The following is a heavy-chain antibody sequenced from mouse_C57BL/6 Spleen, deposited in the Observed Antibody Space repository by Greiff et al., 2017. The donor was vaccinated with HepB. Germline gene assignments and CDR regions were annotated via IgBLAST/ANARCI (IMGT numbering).Heavy chain of an antibody. D-gene: IGHD1-3*01. CDR1: GYSITSGYY. CDR3: ARAVGYYFDY. V-gene: IGHV3-6*01. Sequence: DVKLQESGPGLVKPSQSLSLTCSVTGYSITSGYYWNWIRQFPGKKLEWMGYISYDGSNNYNPSLKNRISITRDTSTNQFFLKLNSVTTEDTATYYCARAVGYYFDYWGQGTPLTVSS. CDR2: ISYDGSN. J-gene: IGHJ2*01.